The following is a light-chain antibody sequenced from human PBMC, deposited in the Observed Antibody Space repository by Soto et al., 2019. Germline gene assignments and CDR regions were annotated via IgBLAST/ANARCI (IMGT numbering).Light chain of an antibody. J-gene: IGKJ1*01. CDR2: AAS. CDR1: QSISSY. Sequence: DIQMTPSPSSLSASVGDRVTITCRASQSISSYLNWYQQKPGKAPNLLIYAASNLQSGAPSRFSGSGSGTDFTLTINSLQPEDFATYYCQQGYSTPWTFGQGTKVDIK. CDR3: QQGYSTPWT. V-gene: IGKV1-39*01.